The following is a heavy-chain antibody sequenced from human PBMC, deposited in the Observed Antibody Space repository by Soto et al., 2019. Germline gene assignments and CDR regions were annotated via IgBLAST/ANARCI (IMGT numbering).Heavy chain of an antibody. D-gene: IGHD6-13*01. J-gene: IGHJ4*02. CDR3: ATDLGVAAAGGVHSSWDY. CDR1: GYTLTELS. CDR2: FDPEDGET. V-gene: IGHV1-24*01. Sequence: ASVKVSCKVSGYTLTELSMHWVRQAPGKGLEWMGGFDPEDGETIYAQKFQGRVTMTEDTSTDTAYMELSSLRSEDTAVYYCATDLGVAAAGGVHSSWDYWGQGTLVTVSS.